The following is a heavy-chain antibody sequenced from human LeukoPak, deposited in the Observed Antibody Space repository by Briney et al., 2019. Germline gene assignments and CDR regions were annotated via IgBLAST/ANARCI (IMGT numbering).Heavy chain of an antibody. CDR1: GGSFSGYY. V-gene: IGHV4-34*01. CDR3: ARALDYYGSGSWPYITYYFDY. Sequence: SETLSLTCAVYGGSFSGYYWSWIRQPAGKGLEWIGEINHSGSTNYNPSLKSRVTISVDTSKNQFSLKLSSVTAADTAVYYCARALDYYGSGSWPYITYYFDYWGQGTLVTVSS. J-gene: IGHJ4*02. CDR2: INHSGST. D-gene: IGHD3-10*01.